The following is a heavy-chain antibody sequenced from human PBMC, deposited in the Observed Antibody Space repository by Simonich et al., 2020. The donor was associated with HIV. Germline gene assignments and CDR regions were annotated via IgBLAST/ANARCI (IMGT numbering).Heavy chain of an antibody. CDR1: GYSISICYH. J-gene: IGHJ4*02. CDR3: ARNNFWSGWLFDY. Sequence: QVQLQESGPGLGTPSETLSLTCAVSGYSISICYHWDLILQPPGKGLVWIGSIYLSGSTNHNPSIKSRVPLSVDTSKNQFSLKLSSGTAAVTAVYYCARNNFWSGWLFDYWGQGTLVTVSS. CDR2: IYLSGST. D-gene: IGHD3-3*01. V-gene: IGHV4-38-2*01.